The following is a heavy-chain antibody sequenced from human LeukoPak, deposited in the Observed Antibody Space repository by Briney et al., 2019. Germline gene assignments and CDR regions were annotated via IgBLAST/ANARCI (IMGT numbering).Heavy chain of an antibody. CDR1: GGSISSYY. J-gene: IGHJ4*02. CDR3: AGGGHVLLWFGESHAPFDY. CDR2: IYYSGST. Sequence: SETLSLTCTVSGGSISSYYWSWIRQPPGKGLEWIGYIYYSGSTNYNPSLKSRVTISVDTSKNQFSLRLSSVTAADTAVYYCAGGGHVLLWFGESHAPFDYWGQGTLVTVSS. V-gene: IGHV4-59*08. D-gene: IGHD3-10*01.